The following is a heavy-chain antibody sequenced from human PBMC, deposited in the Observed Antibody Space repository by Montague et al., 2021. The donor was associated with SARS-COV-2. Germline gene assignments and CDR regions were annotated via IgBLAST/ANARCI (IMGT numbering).Heavy chain of an antibody. J-gene: IGHJ4*02. D-gene: IGHD3-9*01. Sequence: SETLSLTCTVSGGSISSYYWSWIRQPPPKGLEWIGYSYYSGSTNYNPSLKSRVTISIDTSKYQFSLKLSSVTAADTAVYYCARHELGSFDWLNEGYFDYWGQGTLVTVSS. V-gene: IGHV4-59*08. CDR3: ARHELGSFDWLNEGYFDY. CDR2: SYYSGST. CDR1: GGSISSYY.